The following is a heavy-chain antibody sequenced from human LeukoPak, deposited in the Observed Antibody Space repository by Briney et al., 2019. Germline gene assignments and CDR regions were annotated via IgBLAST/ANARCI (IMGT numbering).Heavy chain of an antibody. CDR3: ARVGGYTSYYFDY. CDR2: IIPILGIA. Sequence: GASVKVSCKVSGYTLTELSMHWVRQAPGQGLEWMGRIIPILGIANYAQKFQGRVTITADKSTSTAYMELSSLRSEDTAVYYCARVGGYTSYYFDYWGQGTLVTVSS. D-gene: IGHD5-12*01. CDR1: GYTLTELS. V-gene: IGHV1-69*04. J-gene: IGHJ4*02.